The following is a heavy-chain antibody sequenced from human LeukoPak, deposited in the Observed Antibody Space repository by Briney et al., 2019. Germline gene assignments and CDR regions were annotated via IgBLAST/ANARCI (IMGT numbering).Heavy chain of an antibody. D-gene: IGHD3-3*01. Sequence: PGGSLRLSCAASGFTFSDYAMSWVRQAPGKGLEWVSAIKSNGGNTFYAESVKGRFTISRDNSKNTLFLQMNSLRAEDTAVYYCAKSDHDLWRAYKRWGQGTLVTVSS. V-gene: IGHV3-23*01. CDR1: GFTFSDYA. J-gene: IGHJ4*02. CDR3: AKSDHDLWRAYKR. CDR2: IKSNGGNT.